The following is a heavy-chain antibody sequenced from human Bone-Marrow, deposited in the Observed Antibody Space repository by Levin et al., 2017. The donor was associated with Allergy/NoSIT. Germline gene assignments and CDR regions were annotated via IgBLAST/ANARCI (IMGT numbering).Heavy chain of an antibody. D-gene: IGHD3-3*01. Sequence: RTGGSLRLSCAASGFTFSNTWMSWVRQTPEKGLEWVGRIKRRTDGGTADYGAPVKGRFTISRDDSKNTVYLQMDSLKTEDTGVYYCTTEIMPSRDCWSGSYTGRLRTQNYYYGLDVWGQGTTVTVSS. CDR1: GFTFSNTW. V-gene: IGHV3-15*01. CDR3: TTEIMPSRDCWSGSYTGRLRTQNYYYGLDV. J-gene: IGHJ6*02. CDR2: IKRRTDGGTA.